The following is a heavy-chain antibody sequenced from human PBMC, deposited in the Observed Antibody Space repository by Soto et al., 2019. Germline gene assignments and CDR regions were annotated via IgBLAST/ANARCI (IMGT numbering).Heavy chain of an antibody. D-gene: IGHD4-4*01. CDR3: VRETPDYNSPHYYYYGMDV. V-gene: IGHV5-51*01. Sequence: PGESLKISCKASGYSFTGYWIGWVRQMPGKGLEWMGIIYPGDSDTRYSPSFQGQVTISADKSISTAYLQWSSLKASDTAMYYCVRETPDYNSPHYYYYGMDVWGQGTTVTVSS. CDR2: IYPGDSDT. CDR1: GYSFTGYW. J-gene: IGHJ6*02.